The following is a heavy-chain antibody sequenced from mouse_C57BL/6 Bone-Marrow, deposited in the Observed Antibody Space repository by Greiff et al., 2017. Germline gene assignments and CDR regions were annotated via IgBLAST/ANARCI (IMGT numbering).Heavy chain of an antibody. CDR1: GYTFTSYG. D-gene: IGHD1-1*01. CDR2: IYPRSGNT. V-gene: IGHV1-81*01. CDR3: VRPLTTVVRNWYFDV. Sequence: VQLQQSGAELARPGASVKLSCKASGYTFTSYGISWVKQRTGQGLEWIGEIYPRSGNTYHNEKFKGKATLTADKSSSTAYMELRSLTSEDSAVYFCVRPLTTVVRNWYFDVWGTGTTVTVSS. J-gene: IGHJ1*03.